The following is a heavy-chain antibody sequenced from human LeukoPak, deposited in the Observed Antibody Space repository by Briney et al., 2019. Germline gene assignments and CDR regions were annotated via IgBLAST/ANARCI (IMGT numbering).Heavy chain of an antibody. CDR1: GFTVSSYY. CDR3: AREGHGSGSYWDY. Sequence: GGSLRLSCAASGFTVSSYYMSWVRQAPGKGLEWVSVIYSGGSTYYADSVKGRFTISRDNSKNTLYLQMNSLRAEDTALYYCAREGHGSGSYWDYWGQGTLVTVSS. CDR2: IYSGGST. J-gene: IGHJ4*02. V-gene: IGHV3-53*01. D-gene: IGHD3-10*01.